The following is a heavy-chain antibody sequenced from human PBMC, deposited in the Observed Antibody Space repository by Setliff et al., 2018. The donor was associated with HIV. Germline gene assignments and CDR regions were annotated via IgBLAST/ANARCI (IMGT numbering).Heavy chain of an antibody. Sequence: GESLTISCTASGFTFRNYGMNWVRQAPGKGLEWVSSISSDSRYIYYADSLKGRFSISRDNAKNSLYLQMHGLRAEDTAVCYCARDPASSAYYARFDYWGPGILVTVSS. J-gene: IGHJ4*02. D-gene: IGHD3-22*01. V-gene: IGHV3-21*01. CDR3: ARDPASSAYYARFDY. CDR1: GFTFRNYG. CDR2: ISSDSRYI.